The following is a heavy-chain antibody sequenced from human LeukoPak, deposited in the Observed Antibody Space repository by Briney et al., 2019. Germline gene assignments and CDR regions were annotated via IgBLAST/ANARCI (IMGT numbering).Heavy chain of an antibody. D-gene: IGHD3-10*01. V-gene: IGHV4-59*11. CDR2: IYYSGST. Sequence: SETLSLTCTVSGGSISSHYWSWIRQPPGKGLEWIGYIYYSGSTNYNPSLKSRVTISVDTSKNQFFLKLSSVTAADTAVYYCARYYGSGSFDYWGQGTLVTVSS. CDR1: GGSISSHY. CDR3: ARYYGSGSFDY. J-gene: IGHJ4*02.